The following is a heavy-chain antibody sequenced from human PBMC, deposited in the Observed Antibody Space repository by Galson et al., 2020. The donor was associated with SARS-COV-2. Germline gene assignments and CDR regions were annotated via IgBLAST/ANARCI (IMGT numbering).Heavy chain of an antibody. V-gene: IGHV3-53*01. CDR2: IYISGAT. CDR3: VTAETPLTQLG. D-gene: IGHD3-16*01. J-gene: IGHJ1*01. CDR1: GFIVSKNY. Sequence: GGSLRLSCAASGFIVSKNYMSWVRQAPGKGLEWVSDIYISGATYYADSVRGRFSISRDNSKNTLFLQMNSLRAEDTAIYYCVTAETPLTQLGCGQGTLVTVSS.